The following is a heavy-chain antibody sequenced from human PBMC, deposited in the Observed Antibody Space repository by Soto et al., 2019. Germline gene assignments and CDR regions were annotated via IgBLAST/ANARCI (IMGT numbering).Heavy chain of an antibody. D-gene: IGHD6-13*01. Sequence: SETLSLTCTVSGGSISSSSYYWGWIRHPPGKGLEWIGSIYYSGSTYYNPSLKSRVTISVDTSKNQFSLKLSSVTAADTAVYYCLTAAGTYYYYYGMDVWGQGTTVTVSS. V-gene: IGHV4-39*01. CDR1: GGSISSSSYY. CDR3: LTAAGTYYYYYGMDV. J-gene: IGHJ6*02. CDR2: IYYSGST.